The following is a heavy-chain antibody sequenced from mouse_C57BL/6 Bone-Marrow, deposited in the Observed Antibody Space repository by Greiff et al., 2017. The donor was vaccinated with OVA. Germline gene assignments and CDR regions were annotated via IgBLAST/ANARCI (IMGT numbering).Heavy chain of an antibody. V-gene: IGHV2-9*01. CDR3: AKIRPYYYGSSPWFAY. CDR2: ICGGGST. CDR1: GFSLTSYG. Sequence: QVQLKQSGPGLVAPSQSLSITCPVSGFSLTSYGVDWVRQPPGKGLEWLGVICGGGSTNYNSALMSRLSISKDNSKSQVFLKMKSLQTDDTTMYYCAKIRPYYYGSSPWFAYWGQGTLVTVSA. J-gene: IGHJ3*01. D-gene: IGHD1-1*01.